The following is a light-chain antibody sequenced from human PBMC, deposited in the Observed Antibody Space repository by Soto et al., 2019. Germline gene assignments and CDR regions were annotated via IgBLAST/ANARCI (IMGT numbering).Light chain of an antibody. J-gene: IGKJ1*01. CDR2: ATS. Sequence: EIVLTQSPGTLSLSPWERATLSCRASQSVSSSYLAWYQQKPGQAPRLLMYATSRRATGIPPRFSGSGSGTDFTLTISSLEPEDFAIYFCHQRSNWPWTFGQGTKVDIK. CDR3: HQRSNWPWT. V-gene: IGKV3D-20*02. CDR1: QSVSSSY.